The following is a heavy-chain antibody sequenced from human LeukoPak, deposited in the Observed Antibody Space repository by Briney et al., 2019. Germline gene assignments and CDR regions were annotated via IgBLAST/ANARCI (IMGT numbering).Heavy chain of an antibody. J-gene: IGHJ6*02. V-gene: IGHV4-4*07. D-gene: IGHD2-2*01. CDR2: IYSTGST. CDR3: ARDRGYCSSTSCYEYYYYGMDV. Sequence: SETLSLTCTVSGGSINFYYWSWIRQPAGKGLEWIGRIYSTGSTNYSPSLKSRVTMSVDKSKNQFSLNLSSVTAADTAVYYCARDRGYCSSTSCYEYYYYGMDVWGQGTTVTVSS. CDR1: GGSINFYY.